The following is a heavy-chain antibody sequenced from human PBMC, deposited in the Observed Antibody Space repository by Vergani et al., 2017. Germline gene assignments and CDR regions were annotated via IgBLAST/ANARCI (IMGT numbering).Heavy chain of an antibody. V-gene: IGHV4-59*11. CDR3: ASDTHSGQRAYR. CDR1: FVSIRNLY. CDR2: IHYSENT. D-gene: IGHD6-19*01. J-gene: IGHJ5*02. Sequence: QVQLQESGLGLVKSSETLSLTCSVSFVSIRNLYCNWIRQPPGKGLEWIGSIHYSENTNYNPSLKTRVTISVDTSKNQFSLTLTSVTAADTAVYYCASDTHSGQRAYRWGQGILVTVTS.